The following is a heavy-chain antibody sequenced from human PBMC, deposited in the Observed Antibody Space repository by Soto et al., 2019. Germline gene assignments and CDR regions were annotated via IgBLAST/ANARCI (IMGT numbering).Heavy chain of an antibody. CDR3: ARVGGATVDYYYYYLDV. CDR1: GYTFSSYG. J-gene: IGHJ6*03. D-gene: IGHD4-4*01. Sequence: QVHLVQSGDEVRKPGASVKVSCKASGYTFSSYGVSWVRQAPGQGLEWMGWISGYDGNTNYGQKLQGRVTMTTDTSTRTAYMELRTRRSDDTAVYYCARVGGATVDYYYYYLDVWGKGTTVTVS. CDR2: ISGYDGNT. V-gene: IGHV1-18*01.